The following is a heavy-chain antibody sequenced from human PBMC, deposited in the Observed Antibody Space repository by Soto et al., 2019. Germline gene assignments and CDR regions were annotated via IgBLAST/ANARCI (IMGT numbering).Heavy chain of an antibody. CDR3: ARGSYYSGWV. CDR2: IYHSGST. D-gene: IGHD6-19*01. CDR1: GGSISSGGYS. Sequence: SETLSLTCAVSGGSISSGGYSWSWIRQPPGKGLEWIGYIYHSGSTYYNPSLKSRVTISVDTSKNQFSLQLNSVTPEDTAVYYCARGSYYSGWVWGQGTLVTVSS. J-gene: IGHJ4*02. V-gene: IGHV4-30-2*01.